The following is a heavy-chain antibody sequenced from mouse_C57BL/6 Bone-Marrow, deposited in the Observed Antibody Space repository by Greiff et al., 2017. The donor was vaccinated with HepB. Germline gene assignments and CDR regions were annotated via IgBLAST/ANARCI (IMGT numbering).Heavy chain of an antibody. CDR1: GYTFTDYY. CDR2: IYPGSGNT. V-gene: IGHV1-76*01. J-gene: IGHJ2*01. D-gene: IGHD1-1*01. CDR3: AITTVRDYFDY. Sequence: VKLQESGAELVRPGASVKLSCKASGYTFTDYYINWVKQRPGQGLEWIARIYPGSGNTYYNEKFKGKATLTAEKSSSTAYMQLSSLTSEDSAVYFCAITTVRDYFDYWGQGTTLTVSS.